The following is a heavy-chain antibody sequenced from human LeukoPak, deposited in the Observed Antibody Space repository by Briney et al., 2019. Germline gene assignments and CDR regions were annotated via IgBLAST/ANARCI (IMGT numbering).Heavy chain of an antibody. Sequence: GGSLRLSCAASGFTFSNYWMHWVRQAPGKGLVWVSRIKGDGSHTIYADSVKGRFTISKDNAKNTLYLQMKSLRAEDTAVYYCVRDWDHFDFDSWGLGTLVTVSS. CDR3: VRDWDHFDFDS. J-gene: IGHJ5*01. CDR2: IKGDGSHT. V-gene: IGHV3-74*01. D-gene: IGHD3-9*01. CDR1: GFTFSNYW.